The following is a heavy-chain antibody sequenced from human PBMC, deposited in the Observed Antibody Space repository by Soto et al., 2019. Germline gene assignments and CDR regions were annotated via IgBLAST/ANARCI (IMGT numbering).Heavy chain of an antibody. CDR1: GFIFRDYY. D-gene: IGHD2-15*01. V-gene: IGHV3-11*01. CDR3: ARVGGGTCPDY. J-gene: IGHJ4*02. Sequence: QVQLVESGGGLVKPGGSLRLSCAVSGFIFRDYYMSWIRQAPGKGLECVAYISSSGNSIYYADSVKGRFTISRDNAKNSLYLQMNSLSAEDTAICYCARVGGGTCPDYWGQGTLVTVSS. CDR2: ISSSGNSI.